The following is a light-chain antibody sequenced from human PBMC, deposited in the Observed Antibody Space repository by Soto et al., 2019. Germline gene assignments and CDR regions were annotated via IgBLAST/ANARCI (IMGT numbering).Light chain of an antibody. CDR1: GSNVGASYD. CDR3: QSYDRRLTAYV. J-gene: IGLJ1*01. Sequence: QSVLTQPPSVSGAPGQTITMSCTGSGSNVGASYDVHWYQVLPGAGPRLLVSANKNRPSGVPDRLSASKSGTSASLAITGLQAEDEAHYYCQSYDRRLTAYVFGTGTKLTVL. V-gene: IGLV1-40*01. CDR2: ANK.